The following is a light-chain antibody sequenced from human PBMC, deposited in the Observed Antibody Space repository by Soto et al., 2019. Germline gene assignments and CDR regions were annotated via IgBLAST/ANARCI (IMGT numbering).Light chain of an antibody. CDR1: SSDIGGSDH. Sequence: QSALTQPASVSGSPGQSITISCTGTSSDIGGSDHVSWYRQYPGEAPKLIIYDVANRPSGVSHRFSGSKSGNTASLIISGLQREDEADYYCVSFTTSRSYVFGTGTKLTVL. CDR2: DVA. J-gene: IGLJ1*01. CDR3: VSFTTSRSYV. V-gene: IGLV2-14*03.